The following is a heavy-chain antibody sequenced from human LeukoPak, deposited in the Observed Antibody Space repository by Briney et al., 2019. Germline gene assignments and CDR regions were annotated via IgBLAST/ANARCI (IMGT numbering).Heavy chain of an antibody. CDR2: MNPNSGNT. J-gene: IGHJ1*01. D-gene: IGHD3-22*01. CDR3: ARAMYYYDSSGYYYSAEYFQH. Sequence: ASVKVSCKASGYTFTSYDINWVRQATGQGLGWMGWMNPNSGNTGYAQKFQGRVTMTRNTSISTAYMELSSLRSEDTAVYYCARAMYYYDSSGYYYSAEYFQHSGQGTLVTVSS. V-gene: IGHV1-8*01. CDR1: GYTFTSYD.